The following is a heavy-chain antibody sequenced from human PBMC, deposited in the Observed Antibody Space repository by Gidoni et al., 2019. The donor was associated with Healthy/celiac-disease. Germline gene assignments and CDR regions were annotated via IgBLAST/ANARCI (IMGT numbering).Heavy chain of an antibody. J-gene: IGHJ4*02. D-gene: IGHD1-1*01. CDR2: IYYSGST. Sequence: QLQLQESGPGLVKPSETLSLTCTVSGGSISSSSYYWGWIRQPPGKGLEWIGSIYYSGSTYYNPSLKSRVTISVDTSKNQFSLKLSSVTAADTAVYYCARIGTGWSEWGAFDYWGQGTLVTVSS. CDR3: ARIGTGWSEWGAFDY. CDR1: GGSISSSSYY. V-gene: IGHV4-39*01.